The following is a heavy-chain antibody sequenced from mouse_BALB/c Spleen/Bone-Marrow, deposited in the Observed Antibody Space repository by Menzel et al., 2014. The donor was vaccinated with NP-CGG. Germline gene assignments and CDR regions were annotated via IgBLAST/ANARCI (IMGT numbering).Heavy chain of an antibody. J-gene: IGHJ3*01. D-gene: IGHD1-1*01. CDR3: APYYYGSSLFAY. CDR1: GFNIKDTY. Sequence: VQLQQSRAELAKPGASVKLSCTASGFNIKDTYMHWVKQRPEQGLEWIGRIDPANGNTKYDPKFQGKATITADTSSNTAYLQLSSLTSEDTAVYYCAPYYYGSSLFAYWGQGTLVTVSA. V-gene: IGHV14-3*02. CDR2: IDPANGNT.